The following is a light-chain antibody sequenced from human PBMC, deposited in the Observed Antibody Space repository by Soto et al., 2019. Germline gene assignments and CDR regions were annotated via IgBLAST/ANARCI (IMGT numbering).Light chain of an antibody. CDR1: QSSSSY. V-gene: IGKV1-39*01. CDR3: QQSYSTPPLT. Sequence: DIQMTQSPSSLSSSVGDRVTITCRASQSSSSYLNWYQQKPGKAPKLLIYAASSLQSGVPSRFSGSGSGTDFTLTISSLQPEDFATYYCQQSYSTPPLTCGQWTRLEIK. CDR2: AAS. J-gene: IGKJ5*01.